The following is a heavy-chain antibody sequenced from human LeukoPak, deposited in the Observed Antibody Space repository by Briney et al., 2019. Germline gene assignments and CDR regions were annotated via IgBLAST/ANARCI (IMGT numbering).Heavy chain of an antibody. D-gene: IGHD2-2*01. CDR2: IYYSGST. V-gene: IGHV4-39*07. CDR1: GGSISSSSYY. J-gene: IGHJ3*02. CDR3: ATVPEAFDI. Sequence: KPSETLSLTCTVSGGSISSSSYYWGWIRQPPGKGLEWIGSIYYSGSTYYNPSLKSRVTISVDTSKNQFSLKLSSVTAADTAVYYCATVPEAFDIWGQGTMVTVSS.